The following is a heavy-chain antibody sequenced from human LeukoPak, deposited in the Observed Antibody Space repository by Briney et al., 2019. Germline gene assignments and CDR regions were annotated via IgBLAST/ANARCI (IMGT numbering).Heavy chain of an antibody. V-gene: IGHV3-33*08. J-gene: IGHJ4*02. Sequence: GESLRLSCAASRFTFSGLGMHWVRPPPGKGLEWVGVVWSEGRDQRYAKYGKGRFKISRDNAKNTLYMKMNSLRVEDTAIYFCARGGGGHCRSGHCYGGSCDSWGQGTLVTVSA. CDR1: RFTFSGLG. CDR2: VWSEGRDQ. D-gene: IGHD2-21*02. CDR3: ARGGGGHCRSGHCYGGSCDS.